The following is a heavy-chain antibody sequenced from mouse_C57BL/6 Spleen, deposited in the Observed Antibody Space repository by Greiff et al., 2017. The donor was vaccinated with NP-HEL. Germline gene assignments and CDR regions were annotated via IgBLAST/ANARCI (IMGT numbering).Heavy chain of an antibody. V-gene: IGHV5-6*01. Sequence: EVQVVESGGDLVKPGGSLKLSCAASGFTFSSYGMSWVRQTPDKRLEWVATISSGGSYTYYPDSVKGRFTISRDNAKNTLYLQMSSLRSEDTALYYCARPLPGTEDYFDYWGQGTTLTVSS. CDR1: GFTFSSYG. CDR2: ISSGGSYT. D-gene: IGHD4-1*01. CDR3: ARPLPGTEDYFDY. J-gene: IGHJ2*01.